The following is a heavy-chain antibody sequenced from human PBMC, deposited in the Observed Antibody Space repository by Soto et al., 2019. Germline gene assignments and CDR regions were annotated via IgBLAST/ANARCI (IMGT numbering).Heavy chain of an antibody. Sequence: EVQLVESGGGWVQPGRSLRLSCAASGFTFDDYAMHWVRQAPGKGLEWVSGIAFNSGNTAYAASVKGRFTISRDNAKNSLYLQMNSLRAEDTALYYCAKDLRTSWIFGTFDSWGQGTLVTVSS. CDR2: IAFNSGNT. V-gene: IGHV3-9*01. D-gene: IGHD3-3*01. J-gene: IGHJ4*02. CDR1: GFTFDDYA. CDR3: AKDLRTSWIFGTFDS.